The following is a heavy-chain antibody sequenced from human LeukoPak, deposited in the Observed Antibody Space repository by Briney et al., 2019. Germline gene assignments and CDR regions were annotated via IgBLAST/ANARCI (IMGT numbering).Heavy chain of an antibody. CDR1: GYTFTGYY. CDR2: INPNSGGT. CDR3: ARGLPYYYDSSGYYSRRVFDY. Sequence: ASVKVSCKASGYTFTGYYMHWVRQAPGQGLEWMGWINPNSGGTNYAQKFQGRVTMTRDTSISTAYMELSRLRSDDTAVYYCARGLPYYYDSSGYYSRRVFDYWGQGTLVTVSS. V-gene: IGHV1-2*02. D-gene: IGHD3-22*01. J-gene: IGHJ4*02.